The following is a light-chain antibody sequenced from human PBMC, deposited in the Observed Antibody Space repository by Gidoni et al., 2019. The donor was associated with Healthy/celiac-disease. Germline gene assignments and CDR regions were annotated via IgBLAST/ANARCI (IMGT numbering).Light chain of an antibody. J-gene: IGLJ1*01. CDR1: SSDVGRYHL. V-gene: IGLV2-23*02. CDR2: AVS. CDR3: CSYAGSSPEV. Sequence: QSALTQPAYVSGSPGTAITTTGTGTSSDVGRYHLVSWYQQHPGKAPKLMIYAVSQRPSGVSNRFSGSKSGNTASLTISGLQAEDEADYYCCSYAGSSPEVFGTGTKVTVL.